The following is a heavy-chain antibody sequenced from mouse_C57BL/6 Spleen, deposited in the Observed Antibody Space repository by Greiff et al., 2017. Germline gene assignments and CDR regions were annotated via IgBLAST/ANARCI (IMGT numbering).Heavy chain of an antibody. Sequence: QVQLKQSGPGILQPSQTLSLTCSFSGFSLSTFGMGVGWIRQPSGKGLEWLAHIWWDDDKYYNPALKSRLTISKDNSKNQVFLKIANVDTADTATYCCARIAGGWHDYYAMDYWGQGTSVTVSS. V-gene: IGHV8-8*01. CDR3: ARIAGGWHDYYAMDY. D-gene: IGHD1-1*02. CDR1: GFSLSTFGMG. J-gene: IGHJ4*01. CDR2: IWWDDDK.